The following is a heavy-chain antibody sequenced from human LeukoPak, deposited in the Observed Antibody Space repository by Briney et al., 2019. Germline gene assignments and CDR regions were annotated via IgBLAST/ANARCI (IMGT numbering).Heavy chain of an antibody. CDR3: ARSAAGTWGYFDY. J-gene: IGHJ4*02. D-gene: IGHD6-13*01. Sequence: PGGSLRLSCAASGFTFSSYSMNWVRQAPGKGLEWVSSISSSSSYIYYADSVKGRFTISRDNAKNSLYLQMNSLRAEDTAVYYCARSAAGTWGYFDYWGQGTLVTVSS. V-gene: IGHV3-21*01. CDR1: GFTFSSYS. CDR2: ISSSSSYI.